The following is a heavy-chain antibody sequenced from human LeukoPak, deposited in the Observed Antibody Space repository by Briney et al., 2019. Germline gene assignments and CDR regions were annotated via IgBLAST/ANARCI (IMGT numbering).Heavy chain of an antibody. J-gene: IGHJ6*02. CDR3: ARGESQRGYSGYDPDYYYYGMDV. V-gene: IGHV3-30-3*01. Sequence: HSGRSLRLTCAASGFTFSSYAMHWVRQAPGKGLEWVAVISYDGNNKYYADSVKGRFTISRDNSKNTLYLQMNSLRAEDTAVYYCARGESQRGYSGYDPDYYYYGMDVWGQGTTVTVSS. CDR1: GFTFSSYA. D-gene: IGHD5-12*01. CDR2: ISYDGNNK.